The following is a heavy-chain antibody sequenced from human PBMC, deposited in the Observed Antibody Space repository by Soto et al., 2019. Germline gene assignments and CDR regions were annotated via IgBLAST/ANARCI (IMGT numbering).Heavy chain of an antibody. CDR3: AKVPASLKTFDY. V-gene: IGHV3-23*01. CDR1: GFTFDNYA. J-gene: IGHJ4*02. CDR2: VSGNGAVT. Sequence: EVQLLDSGGGLAQPGGSLRLSCAASGFTFDNYAMNWVRQAPGKGLEWVSTVSGNGAVTYYADSVKGRFTISRDNSRSTLYLQMNNLRAEDTAIYFCAKVPASLKTFDYWGQGTLVTVSS. D-gene: IGHD2-2*01.